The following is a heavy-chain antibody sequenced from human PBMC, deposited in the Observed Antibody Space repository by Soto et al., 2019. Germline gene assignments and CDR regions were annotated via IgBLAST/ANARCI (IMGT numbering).Heavy chain of an antibody. Sequence: QVQLVQSGAEVKNSGASVKVSRKASGYTFTSYGFSWVRQAPGQGLERMGWISASNGNTNYAQNLQGRVTMTTDTSTGTAYMELRSLRSDDTATYYCARDSVRYCRDGVCYQSYYYFAMDVWCQGTTLTAS. CDR1: GYTFTSYG. J-gene: IGHJ6*02. V-gene: IGHV1-18*01. CDR2: ISASNGNT. D-gene: IGHD2-8*01. CDR3: ARDSVRYCRDGVCYQSYYYFAMDV.